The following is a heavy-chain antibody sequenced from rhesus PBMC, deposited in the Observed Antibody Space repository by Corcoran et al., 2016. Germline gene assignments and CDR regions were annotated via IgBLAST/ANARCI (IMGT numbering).Heavy chain of an antibody. CDR2: IYGSTTTT. D-gene: IGHD6-25*01. CDR3: ARGYGNWNPGDY. CDR1: GGSISDSYR. V-gene: IGHV4S10*01. J-gene: IGHJ4*01. Sequence: QVQLQESGPGVVTPSETLSLTCAVPGGSISDSYRWSWIRQPPGKGLEWIGYIYGSTTTTNYNPSLKSRVTISKDTSKNQFSLKLSSVTAADTAVYYCARGYGNWNPGDYWGQGVLVTVSS.